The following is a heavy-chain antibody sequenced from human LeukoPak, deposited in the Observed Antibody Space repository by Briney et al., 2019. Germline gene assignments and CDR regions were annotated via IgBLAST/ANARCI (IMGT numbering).Heavy chain of an antibody. Sequence: GASVKVSCKAAGYTFSSYDINWVRQAPGQGLVYMGWMNPSSGNTGYTQKFQGRITMTRDTSIGTAYMELSSLKSEDTALYYCTRMRGYTYGYWYLDLWGRGTPVTVSS. CDR1: GYTFSSYD. D-gene: IGHD5-18*01. CDR3: TRMRGYTYGYWYLDL. J-gene: IGHJ2*01. V-gene: IGHV1-8*01. CDR2: MNPSSGNT.